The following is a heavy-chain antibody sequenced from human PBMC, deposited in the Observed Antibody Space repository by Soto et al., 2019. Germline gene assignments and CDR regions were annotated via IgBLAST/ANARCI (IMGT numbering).Heavy chain of an antibody. CDR3: ARERYCSSTSCQGDAFDI. J-gene: IGHJ3*02. Sequence: QVQLQESGPGLVKPSLTLSLTCTVSGGSISSGDYYWSWIRQPPGKGLEWIGYIYYSGSTYYNPSLKSRVTISVDTSKNQFSLKLSSVTAADTAVYYCARERYCSSTSCQGDAFDIWGQGTMVTVSS. CDR2: IYYSGST. CDR1: GGSISSGDYY. V-gene: IGHV4-30-4*01. D-gene: IGHD2-2*01.